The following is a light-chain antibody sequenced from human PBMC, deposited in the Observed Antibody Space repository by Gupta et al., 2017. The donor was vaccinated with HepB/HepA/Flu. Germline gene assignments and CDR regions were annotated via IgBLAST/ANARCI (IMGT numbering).Light chain of an antibody. J-gene: IGLJ2*01. CDR1: SSDVGGYNY. CDR3: SSYAGSNNNGV. CDR2: EVS. Sequence: QSALTLPPSASGSPAHPVTNSCTGPSSDVGGYNYVPWYPQHPGKASKLMLYEVSTRRTGVADRVSGSKSGNTAARTVSVLQAEDEDDYYCSSYAGSNNNGVLGGGTKLTVL. V-gene: IGLV2-8*01.